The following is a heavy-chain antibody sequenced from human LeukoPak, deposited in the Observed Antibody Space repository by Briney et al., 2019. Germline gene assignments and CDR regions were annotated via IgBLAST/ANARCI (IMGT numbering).Heavy chain of an antibody. D-gene: IGHD1-26*01. CDR1: GFTFSSYW. Sequence: AGGSLRLSCAASGFTFSSYWMSWVRQAPGKGLVWVSRINSDGSTTNYADSVKGRFTISRDHAKNTLYLQMNSLRAEDTAVYYCARRSSGSPPYYFDYWGQGTLVTVSS. V-gene: IGHV3-74*01. CDR2: INSDGSTT. J-gene: IGHJ4*02. CDR3: ARRSSGSPPYYFDY.